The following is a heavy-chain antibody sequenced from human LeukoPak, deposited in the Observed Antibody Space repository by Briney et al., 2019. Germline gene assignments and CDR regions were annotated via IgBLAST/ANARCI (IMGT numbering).Heavy chain of an antibody. V-gene: IGHV3-11*01. D-gene: IGHD4/OR15-4a*01. Sequence: GGSLRLSCAASGFRFDDYYLSWIRQAPGKGLEWISFISASGGMMDHEDSVKGRFTISRDNAKNSVYLEMNNLRAEDTAVYHCARHMVLSPCDYWGPGTLVTVSS. CDR3: ARHMVLSPCDY. CDR2: ISASGGMM. J-gene: IGHJ4*02. CDR1: GFRFDDYY.